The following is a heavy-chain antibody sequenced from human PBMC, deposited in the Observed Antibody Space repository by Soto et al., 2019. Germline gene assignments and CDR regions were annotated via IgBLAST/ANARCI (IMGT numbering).Heavy chain of an antibody. V-gene: IGHV1-69*13. CDR3: ARGYSGQRGGMDV. CDR1: GGTFSSYA. D-gene: IGHD5-12*01. Sequence: SVKVSCKASGGTFSSYAISWVRQAPGQGLEWMGGIIPIFGTANYAQKFQGRVTITSDESTSTAYMELSSLRSEDTAVYYCARGYSGQRGGMDVWGQGTTVTVSS. J-gene: IGHJ6*02. CDR2: IIPIFGTA.